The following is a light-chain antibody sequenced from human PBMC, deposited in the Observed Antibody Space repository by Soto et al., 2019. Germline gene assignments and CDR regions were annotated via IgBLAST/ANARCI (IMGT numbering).Light chain of an antibody. CDR1: QDISNY. Sequence: DIPMTQSPSSLSASVGDRVTITCQASQDISNYLNWYRQKPGKAPKLLIYDASNLETGVPSRFSGSGSGTEFTYTSSSLQTEDVATYYCQQYDDLPLSFGPGTKVEI. V-gene: IGKV1-33*01. J-gene: IGKJ3*01. CDR3: QQYDDLPLS. CDR2: DAS.